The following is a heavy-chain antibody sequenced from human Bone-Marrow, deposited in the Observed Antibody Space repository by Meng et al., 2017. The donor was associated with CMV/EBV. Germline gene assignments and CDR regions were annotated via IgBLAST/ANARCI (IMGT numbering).Heavy chain of an antibody. CDR2: IYYSGST. CDR3: STTLSYGYWGWGYYFDY. J-gene: IGHJ4*02. D-gene: IGHD5-18*01. Sequence: SETLSLTCTVSGGSISSSSYYWGWIRQPPGKGRDWIGSIYYSGSTYYNPSLKSRVTISVDTSKNQFSLELSSVTAADTAVDYCSTTLSYGYWGWGYYFDYWGQGTLVTVSS. CDR1: GGSISSSSYY. V-gene: IGHV4-39*01.